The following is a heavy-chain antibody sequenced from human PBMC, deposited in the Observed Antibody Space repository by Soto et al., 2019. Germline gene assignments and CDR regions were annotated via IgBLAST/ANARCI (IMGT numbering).Heavy chain of an antibody. CDR2: ISGSGGST. J-gene: IGHJ6*02. CDR1: GFTFSSYA. CDR3: AKATGYSSGWAAAGYYGMDV. Sequence: GGSLRLSCAASGFTFSSYAMSWVRQAPGKGLEWVSAISGSGGSTYYADSVKGRFTISRDNSKNTLYLQMNSLRAEDTAVYYCAKATGYSSGWAAAGYYGMDVWGQGTTVTVSS. D-gene: IGHD6-19*01. V-gene: IGHV3-23*01.